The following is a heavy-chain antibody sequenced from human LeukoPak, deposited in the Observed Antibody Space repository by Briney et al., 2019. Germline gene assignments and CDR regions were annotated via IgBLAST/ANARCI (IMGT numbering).Heavy chain of an antibody. J-gene: IGHJ4*02. D-gene: IGHD5-18*01. V-gene: IGHV4-34*01. Sequence: PSETPSLTCAVYGGSFSGYYWSWIRQPPGKGLEWIGEINHSGSTNYNPSLKSRVTISVGTSKNQFSLKLSSVTAADTAVYYCARSGYSYGYDYWGQGTLVTVSS. CDR2: INHSGST. CDR1: GGSFSGYY. CDR3: ARSGYSYGYDY.